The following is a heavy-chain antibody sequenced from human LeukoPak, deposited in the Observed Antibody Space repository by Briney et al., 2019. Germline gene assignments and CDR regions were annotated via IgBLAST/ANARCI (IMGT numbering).Heavy chain of an antibody. V-gene: IGHV3-66*01. Sequence: PGGSLRLSCAASGSTVSSNYMSWVRQAPGKGLEWVSVIYSGGSTYYADSVKGRFTISRDNSKNTLYLQMNSLRAEDTAIYYCAKDSRTILEGFDYWGQGTLVTVSS. CDR2: IYSGGST. CDR1: GSTVSSNY. D-gene: IGHD3-3*01. CDR3: AKDSRTILEGFDY. J-gene: IGHJ4*02.